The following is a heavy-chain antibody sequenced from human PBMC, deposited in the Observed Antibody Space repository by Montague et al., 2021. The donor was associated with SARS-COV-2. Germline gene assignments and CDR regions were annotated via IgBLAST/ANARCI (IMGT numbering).Heavy chain of an antibody. V-gene: IGHV3-30-3*01. D-gene: IGHD2-21*02. J-gene: IGHJ3*02. CDR2: ISYDGSNK. Sequence: SLRLSCAASGFTFSSYAMHWVRQAPGKGLEWVAVISYDGSNKYYADSVKGRFTISRDNSKNTLYLQMNSLRAEDTAVYYCARGGDIVVVTDAFDIWGQGTMVTVSS. CDR1: GFTFSSYA. CDR3: ARGGDIVVVTDAFDI.